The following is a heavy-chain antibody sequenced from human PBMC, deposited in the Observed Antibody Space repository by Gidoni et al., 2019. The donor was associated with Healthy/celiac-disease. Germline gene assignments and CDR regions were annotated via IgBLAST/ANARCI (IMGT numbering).Heavy chain of an antibody. CDR3: AKDVKWVRRAFDY. V-gene: IGHV3-9*01. CDR2: ISWNSGSI. Sequence: EVQLVESGGGLVQPGRSLRLSCAASGFTFDDYAMHWVRQAPGKGLEWVSGISWNSGSIGYADSVKGRFTISRDNAKNALYLQMNSLRAEDTALYYCAKDVKWVRRAFDYWGQGTLVTVSS. CDR1: GFTFDDYA. D-gene: IGHD1-26*01. J-gene: IGHJ4*02.